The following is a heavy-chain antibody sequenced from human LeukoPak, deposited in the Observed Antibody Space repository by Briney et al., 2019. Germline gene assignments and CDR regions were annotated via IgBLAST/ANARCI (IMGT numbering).Heavy chain of an antibody. Sequence: GGSLRLSCAASGFTFSSYSMNWVRQAPGKGLEWVSSISSSSSYIYYADSVKGRFTISRDNAKNSLYLQMNSLRAEDTAVYYCAREVVVVVPAATGDYWGQGTLVTVSS. J-gene: IGHJ4*02. D-gene: IGHD2-2*01. CDR1: GFTFSSYS. V-gene: IGHV3-21*01. CDR3: AREVVVVVPAATGDY. CDR2: ISSSSSYI.